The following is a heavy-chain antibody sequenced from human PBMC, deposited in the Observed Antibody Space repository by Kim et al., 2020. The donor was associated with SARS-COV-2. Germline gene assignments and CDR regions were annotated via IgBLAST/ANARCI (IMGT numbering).Heavy chain of an antibody. Sequence: RSRPSFQRQVTTSADKSTTTAYLQWSSLKASDTAIYYCARSAGPYDYYFDYWGQGTLVTVSS. D-gene: IGHD3-16*01. J-gene: IGHJ4*02. V-gene: IGHV5-51*01. CDR3: ARSAGPYDYYFDY.